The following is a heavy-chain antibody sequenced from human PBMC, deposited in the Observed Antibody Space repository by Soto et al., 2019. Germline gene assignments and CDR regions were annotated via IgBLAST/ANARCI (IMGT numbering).Heavy chain of an antibody. V-gene: IGHV4-31*03. CDR2: IYYSGTT. Sequence: QVQLQESGPGLVKPSETLSLTCTVSGGSISSGGYYWSWIRQHPGKGLEWIGYIYYSGTTYYNPSLKSRVTISVDTSKNQFSLKLSSVSAADTALYYCARCSLVVVPAPGFDPWGRGPLVTVSS. CDR1: GGSISSGGYY. CDR3: ARCSLVVVPAPGFDP. J-gene: IGHJ5*02. D-gene: IGHD2-2*01.